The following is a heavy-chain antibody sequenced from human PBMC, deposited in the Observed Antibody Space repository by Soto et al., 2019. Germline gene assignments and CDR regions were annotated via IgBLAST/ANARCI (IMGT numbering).Heavy chain of an antibody. Sequence: QVQLQESGPGLVKASQTLSLICSVSGESISSGVYYWSWIRHHPGKGLEWIGYIYDSESAYYNPSVKSRVTISLDTSKNHFAMKLSSVTAADTAVYYCARASSSSSAADYWGQGTLITVSS. V-gene: IGHV4-31*03. CDR2: IYDSESA. J-gene: IGHJ4*02. D-gene: IGHD6-6*01. CDR3: ARASSSSSAADY. CDR1: GESISSGVYY.